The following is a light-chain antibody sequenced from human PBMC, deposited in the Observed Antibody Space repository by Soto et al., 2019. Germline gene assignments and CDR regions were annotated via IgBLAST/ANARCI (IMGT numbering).Light chain of an antibody. V-gene: IGLV1-40*01. CDR2: DNS. CDR3: QSYDSSLSWV. J-gene: IGLJ3*02. CDR1: TSNIGAGYD. Sequence: QLVLTQPPSVSGAPGQRVTISCTGSTSNIGAGYDIHWYQQLPGTAPKLLIYDNSNRPSGVPDRFSGSKSGTSASLAITGLQAEDEADYYCQSYDSSLSWVFGGGTKVTVL.